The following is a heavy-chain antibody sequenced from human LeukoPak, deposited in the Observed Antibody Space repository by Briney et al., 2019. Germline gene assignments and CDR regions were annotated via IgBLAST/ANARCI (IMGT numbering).Heavy chain of an antibody. Sequence: SVKVSCKASGGTFSSYAISWVRQAPGQGLEWMGGIIPIFGTANYAQKFQGRVTITADESTSTAYMELSSLRSEDTAVYYCARDPGSSSNTQHWGQGTLVTVSS. J-gene: IGHJ1*01. CDR2: IIPIFGTA. D-gene: IGHD6-6*01. CDR3: ARDPGSSSNTQH. V-gene: IGHV1-69*13. CDR1: GGTFSSYA.